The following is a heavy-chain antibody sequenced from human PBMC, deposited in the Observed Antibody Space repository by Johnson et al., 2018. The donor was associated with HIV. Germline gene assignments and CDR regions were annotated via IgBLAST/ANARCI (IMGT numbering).Heavy chain of an antibody. CDR1: GFRFDDYG. V-gene: IGHV3-20*04. Sequence: VQLVESGGGVVRPGGSLRLSCAVAGFRFDDYGMSWVRQAPGKGLEWISPINWNGGRTGYVDSLKGRFTISRDNAKNSLYLQMNSLRAGDTAVYYCARGLSSGYSGYAFDIWGQGTMVTVSS. CDR3: ARGLSSGYSGYAFDI. D-gene: IGHD3-22*01. CDR2: INWNGGRT. J-gene: IGHJ3*02.